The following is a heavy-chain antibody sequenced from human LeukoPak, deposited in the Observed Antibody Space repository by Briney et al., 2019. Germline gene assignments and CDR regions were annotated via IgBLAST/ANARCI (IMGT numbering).Heavy chain of an antibody. D-gene: IGHD4-17*01. Sequence: GGSLRLSCAASGFTFSNAWMSWVRQAPGKGLEWVGRIKSKTDGGTTDYAAPVKGRFTISRDDSKNTLYLQMNSLKTEDTAVYYCTTDYGDYVGGNDWGQGTLVTVSS. V-gene: IGHV3-15*01. J-gene: IGHJ4*02. CDR1: GFTFSNAW. CDR3: TTDYGDYVGGND. CDR2: IKSKTDGGTT.